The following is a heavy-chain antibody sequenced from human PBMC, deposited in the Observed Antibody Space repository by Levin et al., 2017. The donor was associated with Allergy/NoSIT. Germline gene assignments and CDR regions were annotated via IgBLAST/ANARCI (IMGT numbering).Heavy chain of an antibody. CDR3: GRDRSIKNQDGDFWYYGMDV. Sequence: PSETLSLTCTVSGGSISGHHWSWIRQPLGKALEWIGNIHYSGTTKYNPSLKSRVTISVDTSKNQFSLKLSSVTAADTDVYYCGRDRSIKNQDGDFWYYGMDVWGQGTTVSVSS. D-gene: IGHD2-21*01. CDR2: IHYSGTT. V-gene: IGHV4-59*11. CDR1: GGSISGHH. J-gene: IGHJ6*02.